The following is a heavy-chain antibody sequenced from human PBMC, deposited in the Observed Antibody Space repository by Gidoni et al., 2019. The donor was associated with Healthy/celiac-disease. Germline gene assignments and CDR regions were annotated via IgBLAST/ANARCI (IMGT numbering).Heavy chain of an antibody. CDR2: IDWDDDK. J-gene: IGHJ6*02. CDR3: ARTYHDYGHYGMDV. Sequence: QVTLRESGPALVKPTQTLTLTCTFSGFSLSTSGMCVSWIRQPPGKALEWLARIDWDDDKYYSTSLKTRLTISKDTSKNQVVLTMTNMDPVDTATYYCARTYHDYGHYGMDVWGQGTTVTVSS. D-gene: IGHD4-17*01. CDR1: GFSLSTSGMC. V-gene: IGHV2-70*15.